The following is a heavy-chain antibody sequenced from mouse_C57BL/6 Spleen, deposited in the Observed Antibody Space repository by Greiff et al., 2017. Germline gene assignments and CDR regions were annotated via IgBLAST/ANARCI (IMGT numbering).Heavy chain of an antibody. CDR2: FDPSDSYT. Sequence: QVQLQQPGAELVMPGASVKLSCKASGYTFTSYWMHWVKQRPGQGLEWIGEFDPSDSYTNYNQKFKGKSTLTVDKSSSTDYMQLSSLTSEDSAVYYCARAITTVVAWYFDVWGTGTTVTVAS. J-gene: IGHJ1*03. D-gene: IGHD1-1*01. V-gene: IGHV1-69*01. CDR1: GYTFTSYW. CDR3: ARAITTVVAWYFDV.